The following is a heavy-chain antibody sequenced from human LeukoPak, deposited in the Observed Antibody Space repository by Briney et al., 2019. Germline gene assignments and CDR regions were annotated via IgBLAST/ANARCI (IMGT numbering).Heavy chain of an antibody. Sequence: GGSLRLSCAASGFTFSRYWMCWVRQIPGKGLEWVANIKQDGSETHYVDSVKGRFTISRDNSKNSLFLQMNSLRAEDTTVYYCARFSGLGSNWGRDSWGQGTLVTVSS. J-gene: IGHJ4*02. D-gene: IGHD7-27*01. CDR3: ARFSGLGSNWGRDS. CDR1: GFTFSRYW. CDR2: IKQDGSET. V-gene: IGHV3-7*05.